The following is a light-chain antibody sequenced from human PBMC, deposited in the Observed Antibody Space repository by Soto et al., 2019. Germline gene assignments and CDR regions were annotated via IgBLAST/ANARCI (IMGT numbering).Light chain of an antibody. CDR3: STWYDSRNARV. V-gene: IGLV1-44*01. CDR1: TTNIGYYT. J-gene: IGLJ3*02. Sequence: QSVLTQPPSASGTPGQRVTISCSGSTTNIGYYTVNWYQHLPGTAPKLVIYSNNERPSRVPDRCSASKSGTSAALAIIGLQSDDEADYYCSTWYDSRNARVFGGGTKLTVL. CDR2: SNN.